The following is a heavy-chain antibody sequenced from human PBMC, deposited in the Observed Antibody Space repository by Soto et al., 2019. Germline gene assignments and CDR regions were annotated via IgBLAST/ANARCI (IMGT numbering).Heavy chain of an antibody. J-gene: IGHJ4*02. CDR1: GFTFGSYW. D-gene: IGHD3-10*01. V-gene: IGHV3-7*04. Sequence: PGGSLRLSCAASGFTFGSYWMSWVRQAPGKGLEWVANIKQDGSEKYYVDSVKGRFTISRDNAKNSLYLQMNSLRAEDTAVYYCARFLWFGELLYSWGQGTLVTVSS. CDR2: IKQDGSEK. CDR3: ARFLWFGELLYS.